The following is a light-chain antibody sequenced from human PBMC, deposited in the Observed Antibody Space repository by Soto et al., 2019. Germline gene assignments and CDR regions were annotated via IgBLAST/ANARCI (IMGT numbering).Light chain of an antibody. J-gene: IGKJ2*01. CDR1: QSISSW. V-gene: IGKV1-5*03. CDR3: QQYNSYPYT. Sequence: DIQLTQSPSTLSTSVGDRVTITCRASQSISSWLAWYQQKPGKAPNLLIYKASRLESGVPSRFSGSGSGTEFTLTISSLQPDDCATYYCQQYNSYPYTFGQGTKLEIK. CDR2: KAS.